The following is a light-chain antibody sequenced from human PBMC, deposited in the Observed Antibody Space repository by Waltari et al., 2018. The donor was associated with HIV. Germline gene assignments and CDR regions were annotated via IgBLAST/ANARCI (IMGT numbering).Light chain of an antibody. CDR1: QSVFYNSNKKNY. CDR3: QQYYSTPLT. V-gene: IGKV4-1*01. Sequence: DIVMTQSPDSLAVSLGERATINCKSSQSVFYNSNKKNYFAWYQQKPGQPPKMIIYCASNRESGVPDRSSGSASGTDFTLTISSLQAEDVAVYYCQQYYSTPLTFGRGTKVEIK. CDR2: CAS. J-gene: IGKJ4*01.